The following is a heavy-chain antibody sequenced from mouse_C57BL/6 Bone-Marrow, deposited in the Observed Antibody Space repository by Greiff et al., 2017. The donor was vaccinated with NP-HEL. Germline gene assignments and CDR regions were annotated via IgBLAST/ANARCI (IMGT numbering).Heavy chain of an antibody. D-gene: IGHD2-13*01. Sequence: QVQLQQPGAELVKPGASVKISCKASGYAFSSYWMNWVKQRPGKGLEWIGQIYPGDGDTNYNGKFKGKATLTADKSSSTAYMPLSSLTSEDSAVYFCASSEICDDYAIDYWGQGTSVTVSA. CDR2: IYPGDGDT. V-gene: IGHV1-80*01. J-gene: IGHJ4*01. CDR3: ASSEICDDYAIDY. CDR1: GYAFSSYW.